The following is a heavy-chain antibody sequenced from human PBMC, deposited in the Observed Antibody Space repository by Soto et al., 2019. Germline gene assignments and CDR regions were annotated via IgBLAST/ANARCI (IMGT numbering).Heavy chain of an antibody. D-gene: IGHD3-10*01. V-gene: IGHV4-59*01. Sequence: QVQLQESGQGLVKPSETLSLTCTVSGGSITRDSWSWIRQPPGRGLEWIGFMYYSGRASYNPSLKSPVSISLDTSENQYSLVLTSVAATDTAGYYCPWFESGTENRHYYHMDVLGKGTTVNFSS. CDR2: MYYSGRA. J-gene: IGHJ6*03. CDR3: PWFESGTENRHYYHMDV. CDR1: GGSITRDS.